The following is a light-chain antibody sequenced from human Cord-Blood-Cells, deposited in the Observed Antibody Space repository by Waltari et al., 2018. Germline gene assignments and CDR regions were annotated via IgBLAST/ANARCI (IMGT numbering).Light chain of an antibody. J-gene: IGLJ1*01. V-gene: IGLV1-44*01. CDR1: SSNIGSNT. CDR2: SNN. CDR3: AAWDDSLNGYV. Sequence: QSVLTQPPSASGTPGQRVTISCSGSSSNIGSNTVHWYQQLPGTAPKLLIYSNNQRPAGVPDRCSCSKSGTSASLAISGLQSEDEADYYCAAWDDSLNGYVFGTGTKVTVL.